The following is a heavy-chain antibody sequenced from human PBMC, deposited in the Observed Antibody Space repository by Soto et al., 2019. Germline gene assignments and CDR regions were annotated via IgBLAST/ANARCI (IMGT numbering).Heavy chain of an antibody. Sequence: ASVKVSCKASGGTFSSYAISWVRQAPGQGLEWMGEIIPIFGTANYAQKFQGRVTITADESTSTAYMELSSLRSEDTAVYYCVRAYGGNCFDYWGQGTLVTVSS. V-gene: IGHV1-69*13. CDR1: GGTFSSYA. CDR2: IIPIFGTA. CDR3: VRAYGGNCFDY. J-gene: IGHJ4*02. D-gene: IGHD2-15*01.